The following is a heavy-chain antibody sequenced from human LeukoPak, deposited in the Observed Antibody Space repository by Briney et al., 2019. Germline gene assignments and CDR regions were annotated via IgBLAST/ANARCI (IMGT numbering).Heavy chain of an antibody. Sequence: SETLSLTCTVSGGSISSYYWSWIRQPPGKGLEWIGSIYYSGSTYYNPSLKSRVTISVDTSKNQFSLKLSSVTAADTAVYYCARLVRDGYDYYFDYWGQGTLVTVSS. CDR1: GGSISSYY. CDR3: ARLVRDGYDYYFDY. D-gene: IGHD5-24*01. V-gene: IGHV4-59*05. CDR2: IYYSGST. J-gene: IGHJ4*02.